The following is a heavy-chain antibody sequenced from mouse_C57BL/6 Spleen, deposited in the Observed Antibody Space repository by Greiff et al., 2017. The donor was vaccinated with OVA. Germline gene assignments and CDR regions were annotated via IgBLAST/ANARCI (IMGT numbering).Heavy chain of an antibody. CDR2: INPYNGGT. Sequence: EVKLQQSGPVLVKPGASVKMSCKASGYTFTDYYMNWVKQSHGKSLEWIGVINPYNGGTSYNQKFKGKATLTVDKSSSTAYMELNSLTSEDSAVYYCARGGGYGYYWYFDVWGTGTTVTVSS. D-gene: IGHD2-2*01. J-gene: IGHJ1*03. CDR3: ARGGGYGYYWYFDV. V-gene: IGHV1-19*01. CDR1: GYTFTDYY.